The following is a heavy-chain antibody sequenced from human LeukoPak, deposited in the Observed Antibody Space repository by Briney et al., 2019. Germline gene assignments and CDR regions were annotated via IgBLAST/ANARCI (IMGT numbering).Heavy chain of an antibody. Sequence: SETLSLTCTVASGSISSSTYYWGWIRQPPGKGLEWIGSIYYSGSTYYNPSLKSRVTISVDTSKNQFSLRLSSVTAADTAVYYCASLYYGSGSYFFDYWGQGTLVTVSS. D-gene: IGHD3-10*01. CDR3: ASLYYGSGSYFFDY. CDR2: IYYSGST. CDR1: SGSISSSTYY. J-gene: IGHJ4*02. V-gene: IGHV4-39*07.